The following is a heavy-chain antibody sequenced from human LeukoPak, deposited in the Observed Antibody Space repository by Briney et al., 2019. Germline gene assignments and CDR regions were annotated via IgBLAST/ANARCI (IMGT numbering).Heavy chain of an antibody. V-gene: IGHV1-69*01. CDR1: GGTFSSYA. CDR3: ARAGVATTIYHYYYGMDV. Sequence: ASVKVSCKASGGTFSSYAISWVRQAPGQGLEWMGGIIPIFGTANCAQKFQGRVTITADESTSTAYMELSSLRSEDTAVYYCARAGVATTIYHYYYGMDVWGKGTTVTVSS. D-gene: IGHD5-12*01. CDR2: IIPIFGTA. J-gene: IGHJ6*04.